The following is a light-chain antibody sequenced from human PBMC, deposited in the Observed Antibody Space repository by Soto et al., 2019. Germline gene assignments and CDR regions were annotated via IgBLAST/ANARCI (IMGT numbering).Light chain of an antibody. Sequence: EIVLTQSPGTLSLSPGERATLSCRASQSVGSGYLTWYQQKPGEAPRLLIYGASSRTTGIPDRFSGSGSGTDFTLTISRLEPEDFAVYYCQQYSSSPWTFGQGTKVEIK. CDR3: QQYSSSPWT. CDR1: QSVGSGY. J-gene: IGKJ1*01. CDR2: GAS. V-gene: IGKV3-20*01.